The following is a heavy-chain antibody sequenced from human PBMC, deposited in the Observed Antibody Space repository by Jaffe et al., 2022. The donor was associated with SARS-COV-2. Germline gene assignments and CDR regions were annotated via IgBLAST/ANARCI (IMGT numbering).Heavy chain of an antibody. J-gene: IGHJ2*01. CDR1: GGSISSGSYY. V-gene: IGHV4-61*02. Sequence: QVQLQESGPGLVKPSQTLSLTCTVSGGSISSGSYYWSWIRQPAGKGLEWIGRIYTSGSTNYNPSLKSRVTISVDTSKNQFSLKLSSVTAADTAVYYCARSRGYCSSTSCFKREWYFDLWGRGTLVTVSS. CDR2: IYTSGST. D-gene: IGHD2-2*01. CDR3: ARSRGYCSSTSCFKREWYFDL.